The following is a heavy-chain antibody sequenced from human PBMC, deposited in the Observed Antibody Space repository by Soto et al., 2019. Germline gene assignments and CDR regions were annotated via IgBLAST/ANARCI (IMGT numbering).Heavy chain of an antibody. V-gene: IGHV4-59*01. CDR1: GCSIISYY. Sequence: LSLTCTVPGCSIISYYWSWIRQPPGKGLEWIGYIYYSGCTNYNPSLKSRVTISVDTSKNQFSLKLSSVTAADTAVYYCASSPGSYDYVWGSYRIGNWFDPWGQGTLVTVSS. CDR3: ASSPGSYDYVWGSYRIGNWFDP. J-gene: IGHJ5*02. D-gene: IGHD3-16*02. CDR2: IYYSGCT.